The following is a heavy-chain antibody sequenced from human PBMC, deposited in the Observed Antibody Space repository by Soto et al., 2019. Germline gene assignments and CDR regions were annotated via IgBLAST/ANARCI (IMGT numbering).Heavy chain of an antibody. V-gene: IGHV1-3*01. CDR1: GYNFTSYA. J-gene: IGHJ4*02. Sequence: GASVEVSCKASGYNFTSYAMHWVRQSPGKRLEWMGWINAGNGNTKYSKKFQGRVTITRDTSASTAYMELSSLRSEDTAVYYCARGGESSSWYLVCWGQGTLVTVSS. CDR2: INAGNGNT. CDR3: ARGGESSSWYLVC. D-gene: IGHD6-13*01.